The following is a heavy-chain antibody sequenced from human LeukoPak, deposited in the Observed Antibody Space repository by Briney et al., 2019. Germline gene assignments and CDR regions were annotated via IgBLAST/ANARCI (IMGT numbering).Heavy chain of an antibody. CDR2: IYYSGST. CDR1: GGSISSHY. Sequence: SETLSLTCTVSGGSISSHYWSWIRQPPGKGLEWIGYIYYSGSTNYNPSLKSRVTISVDTSKNQFSLKLSSVTAADTAVYYCARVTGHYCSSTSCQKYYYYYMGVWGKGTTVTVSS. CDR3: ARVTGHYCSSTSCQKYYYYYMGV. J-gene: IGHJ6*03. V-gene: IGHV4-59*11. D-gene: IGHD2-2*01.